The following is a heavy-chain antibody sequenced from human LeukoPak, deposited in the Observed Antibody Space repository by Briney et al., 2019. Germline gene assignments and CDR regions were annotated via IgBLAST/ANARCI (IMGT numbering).Heavy chain of an antibody. D-gene: IGHD5-18*01. CDR1: GFTFRSYA. CDR2: ILYDGSNK. V-gene: IGHV3-30-3*01. Sequence: QPGGSLRLSCAASGFTFRSYAMNWVRQAPGKGLEWLAVILYDGSNKYYADSVKGRFTISRDNSKNTLYLQMNSLRAEDTAVYYCAGDSHAPDTPVVSCYFDSWGLGALVTVSS. J-gene: IGHJ4*02. CDR3: AGDSHAPDTPVVSCYFDS.